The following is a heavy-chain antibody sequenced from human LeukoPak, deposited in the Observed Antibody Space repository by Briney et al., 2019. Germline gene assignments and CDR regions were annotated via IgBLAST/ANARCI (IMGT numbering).Heavy chain of an antibody. V-gene: IGHV4-34*01. Sequence: PSETLFLTCAVYGGSFSGYYWSWIRQPPGKGLEWIGEINHSGNTNYNPSLKSRVTISVDTSKNQFSLKLSSVTAADTAVYYCARVSRDSGSFRDAFDIWGQGTMVTVSS. CDR3: ARVSRDSGSFRDAFDI. CDR2: INHSGNT. CDR1: GGSFSGYY. J-gene: IGHJ3*02. D-gene: IGHD1-26*01.